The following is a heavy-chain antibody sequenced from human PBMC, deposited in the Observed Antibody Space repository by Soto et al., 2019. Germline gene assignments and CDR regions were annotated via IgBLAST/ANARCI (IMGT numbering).Heavy chain of an antibody. Sequence: GGSLRLSCAASGFTFSSYWMSWVRQAPGKGLEWVANIKQDGSEKYYVDSVKGRFTISRDNAKNSLYLQMNSLRAEDTAVYYCARDWYNWNYRRDAFDIWGQGTMVTVSS. V-gene: IGHV3-7*01. CDR3: ARDWYNWNYRRDAFDI. D-gene: IGHD1-7*01. J-gene: IGHJ3*02. CDR2: IKQDGSEK. CDR1: GFTFSSYW.